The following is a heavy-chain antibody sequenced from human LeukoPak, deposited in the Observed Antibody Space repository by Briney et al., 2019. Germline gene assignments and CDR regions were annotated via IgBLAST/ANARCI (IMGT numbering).Heavy chain of an antibody. V-gene: IGHV6-1*01. J-gene: IGHJ4*02. CDR1: GDSVSSNSAA. D-gene: IGHD2-15*01. CDR2: TYYRSKWYN. Sequence: SQTLSLTCAISGDSVSSNSAAWNWIRQSPSRGLEWLGRTYYRSKWYNDYAVSVKSRITINPDTSKNQFSLQLNSVTPEDTAVYYCARDRPWGCSVGSCPPHPFDYWGQGTLVTVSS. CDR3: ARDRPWGCSVGSCPPHPFDY.